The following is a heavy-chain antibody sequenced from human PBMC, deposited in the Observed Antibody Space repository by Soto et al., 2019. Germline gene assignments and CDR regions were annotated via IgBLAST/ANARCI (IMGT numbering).Heavy chain of an antibody. CDR1: GVSVSRDYQ. J-gene: IGHJ6*03. CDR3: ARAWDF. CDR2: ISYSGSP. V-gene: IGHV4-30-4*01. Sequence: SETLSLTCTVSGVSVSRDYQWIWIRQPPGKGLEWIGHISYSGSPYYHPSLRSRLSISVDTSKNQFSLKVKSVTAADTAVYYCARAWDFWGKGT.